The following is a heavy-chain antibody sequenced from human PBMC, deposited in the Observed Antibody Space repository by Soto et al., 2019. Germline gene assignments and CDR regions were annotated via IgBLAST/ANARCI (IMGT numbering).Heavy chain of an antibody. V-gene: IGHV4-38-2*01. CDR3: AKKGYYPSGKINLFDS. Sequence: SETLSLTCAVSGYSINRDYYWGWIRQPPGKGLEWIGSVDHSGRTYYSPSLRSRLTIFIDTSKNQFSLRLTSVTAADTAMYFCAKKGYYPSGKINLFDSWGPGTLLTVFS. D-gene: IGHD3-10*01. CDR2: VDHSGRT. CDR1: GYSINRDYY. J-gene: IGHJ4*02.